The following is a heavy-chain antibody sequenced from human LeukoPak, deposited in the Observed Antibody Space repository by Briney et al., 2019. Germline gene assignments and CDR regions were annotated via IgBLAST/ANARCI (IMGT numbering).Heavy chain of an antibody. J-gene: IGHJ6*02. V-gene: IGHV3-30-3*01. CDR2: ISYDGSNK. CDR1: GYTFSSYA. D-gene: IGHD2-2*01. Sequence: GGSLRLSCAASGYTFSSYAMHWVRQAPGKGLEWVAVISYDGSNKYYADSVKGRFTISRDNSKNTLYLQMNSLRAEDTAVYYCARPSVYYYYGMDVWGQGTTVTVSS. CDR3: ARPSVYYYYGMDV.